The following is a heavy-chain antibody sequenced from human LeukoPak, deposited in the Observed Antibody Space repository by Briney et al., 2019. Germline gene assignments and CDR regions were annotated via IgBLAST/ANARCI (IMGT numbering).Heavy chain of an antibody. J-gene: IGHJ4*02. V-gene: IGHV3-7*03. CDR1: GFIFSNYW. CDR2: INQGGSEK. Sequence: GGSLRLSCAASGFIFSNYWMSWVRQGPGEGPEWVPNINQGGSEKYYVDSVKGRFTISRDNAKNSLDRQMNSLRVEDTAIYYCARLVVPPGNRGWYYEHWGQGTLVTVSS. D-gene: IGHD2-2*01. CDR3: ARLVVPPGNRGWYYEH.